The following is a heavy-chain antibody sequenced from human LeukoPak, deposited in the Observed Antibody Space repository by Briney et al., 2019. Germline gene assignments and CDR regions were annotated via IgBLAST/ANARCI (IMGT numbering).Heavy chain of an antibody. CDR2: ISTNGGST. D-gene: IGHD2-2*01. V-gene: IGHV3-64*01. CDR3: ARWGSTSCYDY. Sequence: GGSLRLSCAASGFTFSSYAMHWVRQAPGKGLEYVSAISTNGGSTYYANSVEGRSTISRDNSKNTLYLQMGSVRAEDMAVYYCARWGSTSCYDYWGQGTLVTVSS. CDR1: GFTFSSYA. J-gene: IGHJ4*02.